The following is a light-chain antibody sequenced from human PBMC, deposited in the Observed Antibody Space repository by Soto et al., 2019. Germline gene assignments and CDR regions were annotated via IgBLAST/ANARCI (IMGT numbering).Light chain of an antibody. Sequence: QSVLTQPPSASETPGQRVTIACSGSSSNIGRNTVNWYQQLPGTAPKLVIYSNNQRPSGVPDRFSGSKSGTSGSLAISGLQSEDEAYYYCAAWDNSLSEYVFGTGTKVTVL. CDR2: SNN. CDR3: AAWDNSLSEYV. V-gene: IGLV1-44*01. J-gene: IGLJ1*01. CDR1: SSNIGRNT.